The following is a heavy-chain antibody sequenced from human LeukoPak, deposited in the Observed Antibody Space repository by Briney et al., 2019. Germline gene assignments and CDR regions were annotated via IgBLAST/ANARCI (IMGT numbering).Heavy chain of an antibody. CDR1: GYTFTSYG. CDR2: ISAYNGNT. D-gene: IGHD2-2*02. CDR3: ARDHCSSTSCYNPNWFDP. Sequence: ASVKVSCKASGYTFTSYGISWVRQAPGQGLERMGWISAYNGNTNYAQKLQGRVTMTTDTSTSTAYMELRSLRSDDTAVYYCARDHCSSTSCYNPNWFDPWGQGTLVTVSS. V-gene: IGHV1-18*01. J-gene: IGHJ5*02.